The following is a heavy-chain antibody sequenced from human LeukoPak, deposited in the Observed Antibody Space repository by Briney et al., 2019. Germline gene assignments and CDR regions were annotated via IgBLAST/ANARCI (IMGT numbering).Heavy chain of an antibody. Sequence: SVKVSCKASGGTFSSYAISWVRQAPGQGLEWMGRIIPIFGTANYAQKFQGRVTITTDESTSIAYMELSSLRSEDTAVYYCARITAMVTYGAFDIWGQGTMVTVSS. CDR3: ARITAMVTYGAFDI. CDR1: GGTFSSYA. V-gene: IGHV1-69*05. D-gene: IGHD5-18*01. CDR2: IIPIFGTA. J-gene: IGHJ3*02.